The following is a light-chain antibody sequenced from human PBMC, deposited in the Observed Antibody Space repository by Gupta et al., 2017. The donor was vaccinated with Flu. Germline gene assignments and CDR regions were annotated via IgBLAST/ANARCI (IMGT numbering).Light chain of an antibody. CDR3: QQGDNTPPHT. CDR2: TAS. V-gene: IGKV1-39*01. Sequence: SSLSASVGDRVTITCRASQYISNYLDWYKQKPGKAPEVLIYTASSWQSGVPSRFSGSGSGTVFTLTINSVQREDFATYYCQQGDNTPPHTFGQGTKVEVK. CDR1: QYISNY. J-gene: IGKJ1*01.